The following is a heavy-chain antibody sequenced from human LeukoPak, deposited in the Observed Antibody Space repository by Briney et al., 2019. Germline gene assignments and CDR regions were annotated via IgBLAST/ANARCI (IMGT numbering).Heavy chain of an antibody. CDR2: ISSSSSYI. J-gene: IGHJ3*02. CDR3: ARERAHCSSTSCFDAFDI. V-gene: IGHV3-21*01. D-gene: IGHD2-2*01. CDR1: GLTFSSYS. Sequence: GGSLRLSCAASGLTFSSYSMNWVRQAPGKGLEWVSSISSSSSYIYYADSVKGRFTISRDNAKNSLYLQMNSLRAEDTAVYYCARERAHCSSTSCFDAFDIWGQGTMVTVSS.